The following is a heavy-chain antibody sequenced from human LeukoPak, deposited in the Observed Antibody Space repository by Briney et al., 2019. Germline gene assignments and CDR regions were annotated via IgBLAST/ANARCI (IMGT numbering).Heavy chain of an antibody. D-gene: IGHD3-22*01. Sequence: GASVKLSCKASGYSFTGYFIHWVRQAPGQGLEWMGCIDPNSGDTKYAQKFQCRVSMPRDTSTRTAYMELSRLRSDDTAVYFCARSGSTGYSLDYWGQGTLVTVSS. J-gene: IGHJ4*02. V-gene: IGHV1-2*02. CDR3: ARSGSTGYSLDY. CDR2: IDPNSGDT. CDR1: GYSFTGYF.